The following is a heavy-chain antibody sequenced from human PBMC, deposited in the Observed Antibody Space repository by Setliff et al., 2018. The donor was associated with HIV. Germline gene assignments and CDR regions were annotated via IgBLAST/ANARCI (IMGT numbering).Heavy chain of an antibody. CDR3: ARHASTWYYESSGPHFDY. J-gene: IGHJ4*02. CDR1: GYTFTSYG. Sequence: ASVKVSCKASGYTFTSYGISWVRQAPGQGLEWMGWISAYNGNTNYAQKLQGRVTMTTDTSTSTAYMELRSLRSDDTAVYYCARHASTWYYESSGPHFDYWGQGTLVTVS. D-gene: IGHD3-22*01. V-gene: IGHV1-18*01. CDR2: ISAYNGNT.